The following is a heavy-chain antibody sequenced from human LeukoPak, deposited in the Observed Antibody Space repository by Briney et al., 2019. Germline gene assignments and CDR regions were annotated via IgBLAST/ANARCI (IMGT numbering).Heavy chain of an antibody. CDR3: TTDLGLTMIRGVIVY. D-gene: IGHD3-10*01. Sequence: GGSLRLSCGASGFTFSSAWMSWVRQAPGKGLEWVGRIKSKSDGGTTDYGAPVKGRFTISRDDSKNTLYLQMNSLKTEDTAVYYCTTDLGLTMIRGVIVYWGQGTLVTVSS. CDR1: GFTFSSAW. CDR2: IKSKSDGGTT. V-gene: IGHV3-15*01. J-gene: IGHJ4*02.